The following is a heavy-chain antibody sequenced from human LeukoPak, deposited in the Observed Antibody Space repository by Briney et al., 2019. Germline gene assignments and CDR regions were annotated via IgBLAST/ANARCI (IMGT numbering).Heavy chain of an antibody. Sequence: GESLKISCKGSGYSFSDYWIGWVRQMPGKGLEWMGIIYPGDSDTRYSPSFRGQVTISADKSISTAYLQWSSLKASDTAMYYCARRVVEYYYDSSGYYQDDAFDIWGQGTMVTVSS. CDR1: GYSFSDYW. CDR3: ARRVVEYYYDSSGYYQDDAFDI. J-gene: IGHJ3*02. V-gene: IGHV5-51*01. CDR2: IYPGDSDT. D-gene: IGHD3-22*01.